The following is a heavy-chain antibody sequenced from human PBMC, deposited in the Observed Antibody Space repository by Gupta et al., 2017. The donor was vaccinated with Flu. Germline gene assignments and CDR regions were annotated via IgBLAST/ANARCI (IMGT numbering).Heavy chain of an antibody. Sequence: DDHAMHWVRQGPGKGLEWVSSISWNGDNVDYADSVKGRFTISRDNAKNSLFLQMNSLRAETTAFYYCVKDSIRSSWGLFDSWGQGTLVTVSS. CDR2: ISWNGDNV. CDR1: DDHA. V-gene: IGHV3-9*01. J-gene: IGHJ4*02. D-gene: IGHD6-13*01. CDR3: VKDSIRSSWGLFDS.